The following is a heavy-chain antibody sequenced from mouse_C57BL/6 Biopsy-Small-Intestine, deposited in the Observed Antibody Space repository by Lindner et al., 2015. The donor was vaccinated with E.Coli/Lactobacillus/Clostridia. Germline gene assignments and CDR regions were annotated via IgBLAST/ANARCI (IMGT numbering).Heavy chain of an antibody. CDR2: IYPKSGNI. V-gene: IGHV1-81*01. Sequence: VQLQESGAELARPGASVKLSFKASGYTFTSYGISWVKQRTGQGLEWVGEIYPKSGNIYYNEKFKGKATLTADKSSSTAYMELRSLTSEDSAVYFCAREEIYYYGSTYNYAMDYWGQGTSVTVSS. CDR3: AREEIYYYGSTYNYAMDY. CDR1: GYTFTSYG. D-gene: IGHD1-1*01. J-gene: IGHJ4*01.